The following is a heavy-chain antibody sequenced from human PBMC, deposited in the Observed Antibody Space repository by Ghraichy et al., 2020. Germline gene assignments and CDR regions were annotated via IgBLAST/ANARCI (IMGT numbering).Heavy chain of an antibody. CDR1: GFTFSNVW. D-gene: IGHD4-17*01. J-gene: IGHJ3*02. CDR2: IKSKTDGGTT. V-gene: IGHV3-15*01. Sequence: GGSLRLSCAASGFTFSNVWMSWVRQAPGKGLEWVGRIKSKTDGGTTDYAAPVKGRFTSSRDDSKNTLYLQMNSLKTEDTAVYYCTTGHGYGDSKAFDIWGQGTMVTVSS. CDR3: TTGHGYGDSKAFDI.